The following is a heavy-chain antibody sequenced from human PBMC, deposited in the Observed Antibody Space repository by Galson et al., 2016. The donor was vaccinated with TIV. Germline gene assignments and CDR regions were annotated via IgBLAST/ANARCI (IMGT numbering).Heavy chain of an antibody. J-gene: IGHJ4*02. V-gene: IGHV1-24*01. CDR1: GDSLSELV. CDR3: ATVAWFPGLSLDN. CDR2: FDPEVSKT. D-gene: IGHD2/OR15-2a*01. Sequence: VKVSCKVSGDSLSELVMHWVRQGPRKGLEWMGGFDPEVSKTVYAQKFQGRLTMTADTSRDTAYMELGSLTFEDTAVYYCATVAWFPGLSLDNWGQGTLVTVSS.